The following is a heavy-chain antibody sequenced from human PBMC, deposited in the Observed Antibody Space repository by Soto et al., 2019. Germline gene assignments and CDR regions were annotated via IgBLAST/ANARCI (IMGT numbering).Heavy chain of an antibody. CDR3: AKRHGSGSYRAYGMDV. CDR1: GFTFSSYG. CDR2: ISYDGSNK. V-gene: IGHV3-30*18. D-gene: IGHD3-10*01. Sequence: GGSLRLSCAASGFTFSSYGMHWVRQAPGKGLEWVAVISYDGSNKYYADSVKGRFTISRDNSKNTLYLQMNSLRAEDTAVYYCAKRHGSGSYRAYGMDVWGQGTTVTVSS. J-gene: IGHJ6*02.